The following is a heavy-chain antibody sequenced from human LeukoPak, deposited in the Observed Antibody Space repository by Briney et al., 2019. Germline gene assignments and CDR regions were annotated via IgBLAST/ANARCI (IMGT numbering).Heavy chain of an antibody. J-gene: IGHJ4*02. V-gene: IGHV3-23*01. CDR3: ARDRGYSGYGEIDY. Sequence: PGGSLRLSCEASGFTFSGYAMSWVRQAPGKGLEWVSGNSGSGGSTYYADSVKGRFTISRDNAKNSLYLQMNSLRAEDTAVYYCARDRGYSGYGEIDYWGQGTLVTVSS. CDR2: NSGSGGST. CDR1: GFTFSGYA. D-gene: IGHD5-12*01.